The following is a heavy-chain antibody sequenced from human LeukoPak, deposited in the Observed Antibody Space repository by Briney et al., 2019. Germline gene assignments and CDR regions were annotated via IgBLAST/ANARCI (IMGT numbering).Heavy chain of an antibody. J-gene: IGHJ6*02. CDR3: ARDSKRFLASRKAPYYYYGMDV. CDR1: GYTFTSHG. V-gene: IGHV1-18*01. D-gene: IGHD3-3*01. Sequence: GASVKVSCKASGYTFTSHGISWVRQAPGQGLEWMGWISAYNGNTNYAQKLQGRVTMTTDTSTSTAYMELRSLRSDDTAVYYCARDSKRFLASRKAPYYYYGMDVWGQGTTVTVSS. CDR2: ISAYNGNT.